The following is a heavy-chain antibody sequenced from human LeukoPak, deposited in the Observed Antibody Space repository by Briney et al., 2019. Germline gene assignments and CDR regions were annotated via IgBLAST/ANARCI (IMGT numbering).Heavy chain of an antibody. CDR2: ISYDGSYK. V-gene: IGHV3-30*18. Sequence: PGGSLRLSCAASEFTFSTYGMQWVRQAPGKGLEWVAVISYDGSYKFYADSVKGRFTISRDNSKSTLYLQMNSLRAEDTAVYYCAKDRYSGLNTIDYWGQGTLVTVSS. D-gene: IGHD6-13*01. CDR3: AKDRYSGLNTIDY. CDR1: EFTFSTYG. J-gene: IGHJ4*02.